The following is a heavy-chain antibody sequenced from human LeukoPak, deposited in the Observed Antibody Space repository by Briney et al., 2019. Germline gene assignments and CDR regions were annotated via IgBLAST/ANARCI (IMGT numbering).Heavy chain of an antibody. CDR1: GFTFSSYW. V-gene: IGHV3-74*01. Sequence: GGSLRLSCAASGFTFSSYWMHWVRQAPGKGLVWVSRINSDGSSTSYADSVKGRFTISRDNAKNTLYLQMNSLRAEDTAVYYCARGRSNWNDLLVWGQGTLVTVSS. J-gene: IGHJ4*02. CDR2: INSDGSST. D-gene: IGHD1-20*01. CDR3: ARGRSNWNDLLV.